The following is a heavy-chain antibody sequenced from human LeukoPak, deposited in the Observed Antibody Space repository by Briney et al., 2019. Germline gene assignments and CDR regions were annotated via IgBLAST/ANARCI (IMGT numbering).Heavy chain of an antibody. D-gene: IGHD5-24*01. CDR3: ARHIRDGYNAASNFDY. Sequence: SETLSLTCTVSGGSISSYYWSWIRQPPGKGLEWIGYIYYSGSTNYNPSLKSRVTISVDTSKNQFSLKLSSVTAADTAVYYCARHIRDGYNAASNFDYWGQGTLVTVSS. V-gene: IGHV4-59*08. CDR2: IYYSGST. CDR1: GGSISSYY. J-gene: IGHJ4*02.